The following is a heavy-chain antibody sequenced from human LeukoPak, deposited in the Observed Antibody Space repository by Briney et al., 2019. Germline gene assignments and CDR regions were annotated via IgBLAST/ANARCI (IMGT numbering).Heavy chain of an antibody. CDR1: GYTFTGYY. V-gene: IGHV1-2*02. CDR3: ARDIQTYSSGFDP. D-gene: IGHD6-25*01. CDR2: INPNSGGT. Sequence: ASVKVSCKASGYTFTGYYMHWVRQAPGQGLEWMGWINPNSGGTNYAQKFQGRVTMTRDTSISTAYMGLSRLRSDDTAVYYCARDIQTYSSGFDPWGQGTLVTVSS. J-gene: IGHJ5*02.